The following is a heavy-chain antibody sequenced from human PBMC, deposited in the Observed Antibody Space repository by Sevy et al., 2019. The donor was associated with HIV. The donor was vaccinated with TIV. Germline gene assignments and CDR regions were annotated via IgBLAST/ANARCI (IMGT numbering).Heavy chain of an antibody. CDR1: GYTFTAYY. CDR3: AREDSDETSAYYYFYYGMDV. J-gene: IGHJ6*02. V-gene: IGHV1-2*06. CDR2: IHPKSGAT. D-gene: IGHD3-22*01. Sequence: ASVKVSCKASGYTFTAYYIHWLRQAPGQGLEWMGRIHPKSGATNYAQKFQGRVTMTRDTSISTSFMELTSLRSDDTAVYYCAREDSDETSAYYYFYYGMDVWGQGTTVTVSS.